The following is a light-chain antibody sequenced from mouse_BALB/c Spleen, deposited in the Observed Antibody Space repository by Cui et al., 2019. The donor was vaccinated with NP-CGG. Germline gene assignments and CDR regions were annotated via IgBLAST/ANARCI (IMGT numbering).Light chain of an antibody. CDR2: GTN. J-gene: IGLJ1*01. CDR1: TGGVTTSNY. CDR3: ALWYSNHWV. Sequence: QAVVTQASALTTSPGETVTLTCRSSTGGVTTSNYANWVQEKPDHLFTGLIGGTNNRAPGVPARFSGSLIGDKAALTITGAQTEDEAIYFCALWYSNHWVFGGGTKLTVL. V-gene: IGLV1*01.